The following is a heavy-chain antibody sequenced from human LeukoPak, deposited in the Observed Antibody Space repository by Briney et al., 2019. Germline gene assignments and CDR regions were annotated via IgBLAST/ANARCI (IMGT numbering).Heavy chain of an antibody. CDR1: GGSISTYY. CDR3: VRADRVLWYLDL. Sequence: SETLSLTCTVSGGSISTYYWSWIRQPPGKGLEWIGYVYYSGTTNYKYKSYLKSRVTISVDTSQNQLSLRLSSVTAADTAVYYFVRADRVLWYLDLWGRGSMVSVAS. CDR2: VYYSGTT. V-gene: IGHV4-59*01. J-gene: IGHJ2*01.